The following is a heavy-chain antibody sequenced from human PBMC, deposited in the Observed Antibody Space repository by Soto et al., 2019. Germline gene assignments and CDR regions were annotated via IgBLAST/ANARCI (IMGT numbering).Heavy chain of an antibody. CDR1: GFTFSSYG. J-gene: IGHJ6*02. Sequence: QVQLVESGGGVVQPGRSLRLSCAASGFTFSSYGMHWVRQAPGKGLEWVAVIGYDGSNKYYADSVKGRFTISRDKSKNTLYLQMNSLRAEDTAVYYCERELWFGELFLDYYYYGMDVWGQGTTVTVSS. D-gene: IGHD3-10*01. CDR3: ERELWFGELFLDYYYYGMDV. V-gene: IGHV3-33*01. CDR2: IGYDGSNK.